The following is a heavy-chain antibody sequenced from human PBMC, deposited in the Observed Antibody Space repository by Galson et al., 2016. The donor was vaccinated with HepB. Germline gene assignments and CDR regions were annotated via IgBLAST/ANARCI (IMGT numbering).Heavy chain of an antibody. CDR1: GFTFSSYA. J-gene: IGHJ3*02. V-gene: IGHV3-23*01. CDR3: AGGPSGHDLDCSSYYPDAFDI. D-gene: IGHD3-22*01. CDR2: ISGSGGST. Sequence: SLRLSCAASGFTFSSYAMTWVRQAPGKGLEWVSSISGSGGSTYYTDSVKGRFTISRGNSKHTLYLLMNSLRAEDTAVYHCAGGPSGHDLDCSSYYPDAFDIWGQGTMVTVSS.